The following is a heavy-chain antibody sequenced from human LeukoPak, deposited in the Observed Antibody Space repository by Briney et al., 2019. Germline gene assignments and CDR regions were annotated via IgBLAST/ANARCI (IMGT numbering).Heavy chain of an antibody. CDR1: GYTFTSYG. V-gene: IGHV1-18*01. J-gene: IGHJ4*02. D-gene: IGHD2-2*01. CDR3: ARGLLPAAIHYFDY. CDR2: ISAYNGVT. Sequence: ASVKVSCKASGYTFTSYGISWVRQAPGQGLEWMGWISAYNGVTNYAQNFQGRVTMTRDTSTSTVYMELSSLSSEDTAVYYCARGLLPAAIHYFDYWGQGTLVTVSS.